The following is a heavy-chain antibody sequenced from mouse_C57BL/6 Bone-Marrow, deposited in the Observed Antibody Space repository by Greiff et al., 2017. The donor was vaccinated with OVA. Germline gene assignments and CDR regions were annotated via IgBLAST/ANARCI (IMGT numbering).Heavy chain of an antibody. CDR2: IDPSDSYT. J-gene: IGHJ4*01. CDR3: ARDYDYDEGWAMDY. V-gene: IGHV1-59*01. D-gene: IGHD2-4*01. CDR1: GYTFTSYW. Sequence: QVQLQQPGAELVRPGTSVKLSCKASGYTFTSYWMHWVKQRPGQGLEWIGVIDPSDSYTNYNQKFMGKATLTVDTSSSTAYMQLSSLTSEDSAVYYCARDYDYDEGWAMDYWGQGTSVTVSS.